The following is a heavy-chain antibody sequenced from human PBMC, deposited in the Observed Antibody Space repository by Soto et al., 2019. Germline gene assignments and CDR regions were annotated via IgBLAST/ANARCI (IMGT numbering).Heavy chain of an antibody. D-gene: IGHD2-2*01. CDR1: GGSISSSSYY. CDR3: ARLGGYCSTTSCYGYYGMDV. V-gene: IGHV4-39*01. Sequence: SETLSLTCTVSGGSISSSSYYWGWIRQPPGKGLEWIGSIYYSGSTHYNPSLESRVTISVDTSKNQFSLKVSSVTAADTAVYYCARLGGYCSTTSCYGYYGMDVWGQGTTVTVSS. CDR2: IYYSGST. J-gene: IGHJ6*02.